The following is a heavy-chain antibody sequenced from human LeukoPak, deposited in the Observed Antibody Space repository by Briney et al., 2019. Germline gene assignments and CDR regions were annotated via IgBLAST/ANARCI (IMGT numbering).Heavy chain of an antibody. V-gene: IGHV4-59*01. J-gene: IGHJ4*02. Sequence: PSETLSLTCTVSGGSISSYYWSWPRQPPGKGLEWLGYIYYSGSTNYNPSLKSRVTISVDPSKNQFSLKLSSVTAADTAVYYCARVRVATIIFDYWGQGTLVTVSS. CDR3: ARVRVATIIFDY. CDR2: IYYSGST. D-gene: IGHD5-12*01. CDR1: GGSISSYY.